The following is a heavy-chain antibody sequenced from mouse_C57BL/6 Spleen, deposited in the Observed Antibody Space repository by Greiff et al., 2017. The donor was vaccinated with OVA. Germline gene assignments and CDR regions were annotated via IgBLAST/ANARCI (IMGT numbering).Heavy chain of an antibody. Sequence: QVQLQQSGTELVKPGASVKLSCKASGYTFTSYWMHWVKQRPGQGLEWIGNINPSNGGTNYNEKFKSKATLTVDKSSSTAYMQFSSLTSEDSAIYYCARDYGSGAMDYWGQGTSVTVSS. CDR3: ARDYGSGAMDY. CDR2: INPSNGGT. CDR1: GYTFTSYW. V-gene: IGHV1-53*01. J-gene: IGHJ4*01. D-gene: IGHD1-1*01.